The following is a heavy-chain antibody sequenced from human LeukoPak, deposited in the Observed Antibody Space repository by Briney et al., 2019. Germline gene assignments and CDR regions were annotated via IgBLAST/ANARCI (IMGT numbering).Heavy chain of an antibody. CDR3: ARDGDYYDSSGSQGAYYYYGMDV. V-gene: IGHV3-21*01. CDR2: ISSSSSYI. D-gene: IGHD3-22*01. CDR1: GFTFSSYS. Sequence: AGGPLRLSCAASGFTFSSYSMNWVRQAPGKGLEWVSSISSSSSYIYYADSVKGRFTISRDNAKNSLYLKMNSLRAEDTAVYYCARDGDYYDSSGSQGAYYYYGMDVWGQGTTVTVSS. J-gene: IGHJ6*02.